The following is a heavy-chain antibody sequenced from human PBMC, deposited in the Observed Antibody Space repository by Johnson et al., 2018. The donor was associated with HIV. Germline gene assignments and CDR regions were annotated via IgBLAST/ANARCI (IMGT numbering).Heavy chain of an antibody. D-gene: IGHD3-10*01. CDR3: ASSYSESDAFDI. CDR1: GFTFSSYW. CDR2: INSDGSST. V-gene: IGHV3-74*02. Sequence: VQLVASGGGLVQPGGSLRLSCAASGFTFSSYWMHWVRQAPGKGLVWVSRINSDGSSTYYADSVTGRFTISRDNSKNTLYLQMNSLRVEDTAVYYCASSYSESDAFDIWGQGTMVTVSS. J-gene: IGHJ3*02.